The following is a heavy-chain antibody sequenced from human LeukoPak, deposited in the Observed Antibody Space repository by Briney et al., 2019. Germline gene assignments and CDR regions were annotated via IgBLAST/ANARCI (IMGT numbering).Heavy chain of an antibody. Sequence: EASVTVSCKASGYTSTSYGISWVRQAPGQGLEWMGWISAYNGNTNYAQKLQGRVTMTTDTSTSTAYMELRSLRSDDTAVYYCARNLRGTSGTYDYWGQGTLSPSPQ. J-gene: IGHJ4*02. CDR2: ISAYNGNT. CDR1: GYTSTSYG. D-gene: IGHD2-2*01. CDR3: ARNLRGTSGTYDY. V-gene: IGHV1-18*04.